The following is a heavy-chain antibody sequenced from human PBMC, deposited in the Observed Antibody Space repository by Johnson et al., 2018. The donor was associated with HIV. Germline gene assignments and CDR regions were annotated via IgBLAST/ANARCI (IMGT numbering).Heavy chain of an antibody. CDR3: AKGRDRWPDAFDI. V-gene: IGHV3-43D*03. D-gene: IGHD5-24*01. CDR1: GFTFDDYA. CDR2: ISWDGGST. Sequence: VQLVESGGVVVQPGGSLRLSCAASGFTFDDYAMHWVRQAPGKGLEWVSLISWDGGSTYYADSVKGRFTFSRDNSKNSLYLQMNSLRDEDTALYYCAKGRDRWPDAFDIWGQGTMVTVSS. J-gene: IGHJ3*02.